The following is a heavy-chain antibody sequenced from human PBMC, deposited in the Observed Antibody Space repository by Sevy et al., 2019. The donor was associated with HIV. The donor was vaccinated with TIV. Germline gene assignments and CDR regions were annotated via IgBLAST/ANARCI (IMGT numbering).Heavy chain of an antibody. CDR3: ARVRYNYGSYYFDY. V-gene: IGHV3-11*01. CDR2: ISSGGSHI. Sequence: GGSLRLSCAASIFTFSDYYMTWIRQAPGKGLECVSHISSGGSHIHYPDSVKGRYTISRDNAKKSLYLQMNSLTAEDTAVYYCARVRYNYGSYYFDYWGQGTLVTVSS. J-gene: IGHJ4*02. D-gene: IGHD5-18*01. CDR1: IFTFSDYY.